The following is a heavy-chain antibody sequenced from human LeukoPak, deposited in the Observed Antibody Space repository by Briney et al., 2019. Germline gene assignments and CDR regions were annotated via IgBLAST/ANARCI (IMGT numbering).Heavy chain of an antibody. CDR1: GGSISSYY. CDR3: AMGYSSSSNWFDP. D-gene: IGHD6-13*01. J-gene: IGHJ5*02. V-gene: IGHV4-59*01. CDR2: VYYSGST. Sequence: SGTLSLTCSVSGGSISSYYWSWIRQPPGKRLEWIGYVYYSGSTNYNPSLKSRVTISVDTSKNQFSLKLTSVTAADTAVYYCAMGYSSSSNWFDPWGQGTLVTVSS.